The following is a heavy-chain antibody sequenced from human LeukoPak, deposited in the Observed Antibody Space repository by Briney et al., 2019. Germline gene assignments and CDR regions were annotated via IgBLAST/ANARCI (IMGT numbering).Heavy chain of an antibody. CDR3: AKSRAIWFGELLSTPDY. V-gene: IGHV3-23*01. D-gene: IGHD3-10*01. CDR1: GFTFSSYW. Sequence: GGSLRLSCAASGFTFSSYWMSWVRQAPGKGLEWVSAISGSGGSTYYADSVKGRFTISRDNSKNTLYLQMNSLRAEDTAVYYCAKSRAIWFGELLSTPDYWGQGTLVTVSS. CDR2: ISGSGGST. J-gene: IGHJ4*02.